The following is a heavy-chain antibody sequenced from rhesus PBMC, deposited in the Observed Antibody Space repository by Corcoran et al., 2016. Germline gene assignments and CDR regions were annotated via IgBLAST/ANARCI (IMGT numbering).Heavy chain of an antibody. V-gene: IGHV4-80*01. CDR1: GGSFSSYW. D-gene: IGHD5-42*01. J-gene: IGHJ4*01. Sequence: QVQLQESGPGLVKPSETLSPTCAVSGGSFSSYWWSWIRQPPGKGLRWSGEINGNSGRTNYNPSLKSRVTISKDASKNQFALKLSAVTAADTAVYYCARQGIFDYWGQGVLVTVSS. CDR3: ARQGIFDY. CDR2: INGNSGRT.